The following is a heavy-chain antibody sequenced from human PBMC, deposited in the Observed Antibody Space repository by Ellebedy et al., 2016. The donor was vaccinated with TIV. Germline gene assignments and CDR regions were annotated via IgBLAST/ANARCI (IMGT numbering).Heavy chain of an antibody. CDR3: ARAYCGGDCYYNY. Sequence: AASVKVSCKASGYTFSNYFVHWVRQAPGQGLEWMGIINPSSGSTTYAQKLQGRLTMTRDTSTSTAYMELRSLRSDDTAVYYCARAYCGGDCYYNYWGQGTLVTVSS. J-gene: IGHJ4*02. D-gene: IGHD2-21*02. V-gene: IGHV1-46*04. CDR2: INPSSGST. CDR1: GYTFSNYF.